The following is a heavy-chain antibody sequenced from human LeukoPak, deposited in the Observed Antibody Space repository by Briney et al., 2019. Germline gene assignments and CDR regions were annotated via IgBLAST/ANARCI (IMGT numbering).Heavy chain of an antibody. D-gene: IGHD3-10*01. Sequence: GGSLRLSCAASGFTFSSYAMSWVRQVPGKGLEWVSAISGSGGSTYYADSVKGRFTISRDNSKNTLYLQMNSLRAEDTAVYYCAKLTSGSGSSALFDYWGQGTLVTVSS. CDR2: ISGSGGST. J-gene: IGHJ4*02. V-gene: IGHV3-23*01. CDR1: GFTFSSYA. CDR3: AKLTSGSGSSALFDY.